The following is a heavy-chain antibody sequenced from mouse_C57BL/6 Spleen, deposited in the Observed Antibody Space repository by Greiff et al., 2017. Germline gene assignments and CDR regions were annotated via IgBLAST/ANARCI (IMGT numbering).Heavy chain of an antibody. D-gene: IGHD1-1*01. CDR3: ASSGYNGSSPWDV. J-gene: IGHJ1*03. V-gene: IGHV1-55*01. CDR2: IYPGRGST. Sequence: QVQLQQSGAELVKPGASVKMSCKASGYTFTSYWITWVKQRPGQGLEWIGDIYPGRGSTNYNEKFKSKATLTVDTSSSTAYMQLSSLTSEDSAVYYCASSGYNGSSPWDVWGTGTTVTVSS. CDR1: GYTFTSYW.